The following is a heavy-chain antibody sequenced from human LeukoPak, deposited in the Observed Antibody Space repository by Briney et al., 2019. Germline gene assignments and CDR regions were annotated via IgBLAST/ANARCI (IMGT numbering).Heavy chain of an antibody. D-gene: IGHD6-13*01. CDR1: GFTFSSYR. Sequence: GGSLRLSCAASGFTFSSYRMNWVRQAPGKGLEWVSSISSSSSYIYYADSVKGRFTISRHNAKNSLYLQMNSLRAEDTDVYYCARDAYSSSWDVWGQGTTVTVSS. V-gene: IGHV3-21*01. CDR2: ISSSSSYI. J-gene: IGHJ6*02. CDR3: ARDAYSSSWDV.